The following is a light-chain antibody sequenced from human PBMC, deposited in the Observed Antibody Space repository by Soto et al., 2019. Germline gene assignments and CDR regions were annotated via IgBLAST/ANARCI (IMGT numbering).Light chain of an antibody. CDR3: QQYNSYSQT. V-gene: IGKV3D-15*01. J-gene: IGKJ1*01. CDR2: DAS. Sequence: EIVMTQSPATLSVSPGDRATLSCRASQSVGNDLAWYQQKPGQAPRLLIYDASTRATGIPARFSGSGSGTEFTLTISSLQPEDFATYYCQQYNSYSQTFGQGTKVDIK. CDR1: QSVGND.